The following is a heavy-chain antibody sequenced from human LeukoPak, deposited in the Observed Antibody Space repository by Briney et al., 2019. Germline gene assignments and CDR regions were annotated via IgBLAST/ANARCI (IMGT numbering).Heavy chain of an antibody. CDR2: MNPNSGNT. CDR3: ARDGSGSYSPRDY. J-gene: IGHJ4*02. CDR1: GYTFTSYD. V-gene: IGHV1-8*02. D-gene: IGHD3-10*01. Sequence: GASVKVSCKASGYTFTSYDINWVRQATGQGLEWMGWMNPNSGNTGYAQKLQGRVTMTTDTSTSTAYMELRSLRSDDTAVYYCARDGSGSYSPRDYWGQGTLVTVSS.